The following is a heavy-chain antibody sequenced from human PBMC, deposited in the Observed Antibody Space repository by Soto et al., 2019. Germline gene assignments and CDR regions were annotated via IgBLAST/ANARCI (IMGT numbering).Heavy chain of an antibody. D-gene: IGHD3-10*01. CDR2: INHSGST. J-gene: IGHJ6*02. CDR1: CGSFRGSY. CDR3: ARGELFAGVRGVNGGMDV. V-gene: IGHV4-34*01. Sequence: SATLSLTCAVHCGSFRGSYWSWICQTPGKGLEWIGEINHSGSTNYNPSLKSRVTISVDTSKNQFSLKLSSVTAADTAVYYCARGELFAGVRGVNGGMDVWGQGTTVT.